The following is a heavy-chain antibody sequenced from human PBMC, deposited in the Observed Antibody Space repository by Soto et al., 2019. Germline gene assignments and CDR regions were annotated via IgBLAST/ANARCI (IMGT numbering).Heavy chain of an antibody. V-gene: IGHV1-46*01. D-gene: IGHD6-13*01. J-gene: IGHJ6*02. CDR2: INPSGGST. Sequence: VPVEGSCKASWYTFTSYYMHWVRQAPGQGLEWMGIINPSGGSTSYAQKFQGRVTMTRDTSTSTVYMELSSLRSEDTAVYYCARDIRAAGTPYYYYYGMDVWGQGTTVTVSS. CDR1: WYTFTSYY. CDR3: ARDIRAAGTPYYYYYGMDV.